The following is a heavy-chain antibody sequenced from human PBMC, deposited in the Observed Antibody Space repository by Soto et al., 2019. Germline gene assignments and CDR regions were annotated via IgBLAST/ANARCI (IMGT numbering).Heavy chain of an antibody. CDR3: AHSLYDFWSGYYGEYYYGMDV. Sequence: GSVPTLVNPTQTLTLTCTFSGFSLSTSGVCVGWIRQPPGKSVECLALIYWNDDKRYSPSLKSRLTITKDTSKNQVVLTMTNMDPVDTATYYCAHSLYDFWSGYYGEYYYGMDVWGQGTTVTVSS. CDR2: IYWNDDK. D-gene: IGHD3-3*01. V-gene: IGHV2-5*01. J-gene: IGHJ6*02. CDR1: GFSLSTSGVC.